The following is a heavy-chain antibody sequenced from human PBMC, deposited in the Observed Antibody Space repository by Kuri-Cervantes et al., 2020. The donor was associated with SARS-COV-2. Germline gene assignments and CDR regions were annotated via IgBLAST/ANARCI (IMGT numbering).Heavy chain of an antibody. CDR2: IYHSGST. V-gene: IGHV4-30-2*01. J-gene: IGHJ6*02. CDR3: ARDRYTMVRGVDDYYYYYGMDV. CDR1: GGSISSGGYS. D-gene: IGHD3-10*01. Sequence: SETLSLTCAASGGSISSGGYSWSWIRQPPGKGLEWIGYIYHSGSTYYNPSLKSRVTISVDRSKNQFSLKLSSVTAADTAVYYCARDRYTMVRGVDDYYYYYGMDVWGQGTTVTVSS.